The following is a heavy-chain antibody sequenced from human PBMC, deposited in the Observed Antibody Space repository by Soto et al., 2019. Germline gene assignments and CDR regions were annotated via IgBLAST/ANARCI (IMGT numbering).Heavy chain of an antibody. D-gene: IGHD3-10*01. CDR1: GGTFSSYA. CDR3: ARGRDMVRGVITKYNWFDP. CDR2: IIPIFGTA. Sequence: QVQLVQSGAEVKKPGSSVKVSCKASGGTFSSYAISWVRQAPGQGLEWMGGIIPIFGTANYAQKFQGRVTITADKSMSTAYMELSSLRSEDTAVYYCARGRDMVRGVITKYNWFDPWGQGTLVTVSS. J-gene: IGHJ5*02. V-gene: IGHV1-69*06.